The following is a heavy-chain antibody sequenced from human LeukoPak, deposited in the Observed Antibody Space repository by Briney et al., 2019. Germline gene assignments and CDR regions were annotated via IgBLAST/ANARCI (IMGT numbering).Heavy chain of an antibody. V-gene: IGHV1-18*01. Sequence: GASVKVSCKASGYTFTSYGINWVRQAPGQELEWMGWISAYNGNTNYAQKFQDRVTMTTDTSTSTAYMELRSLRSDDTAVYYCARESYNSGSYYNDYWGQGTLVTVSS. CDR2: ISAYNGNT. D-gene: IGHD3-10*01. CDR3: ARESYNSGSYYNDY. CDR1: GYTFTSYG. J-gene: IGHJ4*02.